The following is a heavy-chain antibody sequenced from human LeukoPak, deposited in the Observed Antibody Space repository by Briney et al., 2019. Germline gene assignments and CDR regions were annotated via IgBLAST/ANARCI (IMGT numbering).Heavy chain of an antibody. D-gene: IGHD3-22*01. CDR3: ARGVYYYDSSGYRRDAFDI. CDR2: IYYSGST. Sequence: PSETLSLTCTVSGGSISTSNYYWAWIRQPPGKGLEWMGSIYYSGSTHYNPSLKSRVTISVDTSKNQFSLKLSSVTAADTAVYYCARGVYYYDSSGYRRDAFDIWGQGTMVTVSS. CDR1: GGSISTSNYY. V-gene: IGHV4-39*07. J-gene: IGHJ3*02.